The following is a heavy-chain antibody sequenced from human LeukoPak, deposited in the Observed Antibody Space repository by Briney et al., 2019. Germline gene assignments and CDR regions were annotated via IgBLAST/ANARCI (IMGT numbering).Heavy chain of an antibody. V-gene: IGHV4-34*01. J-gene: IGHJ4*02. Sequence: PSETLSLTCAVYGGSFSGYYWSWIRQPPGKGLEWIGSIYHSGSTYYNPSLKSRVTISVDTSKNQFSLKLSSVTAADTAVYYCARSDPDYYGSGSFFDYWGQGTLVTVSS. CDR3: ARSDPDYYGSGSFFDY. CDR1: GGSFSGYY. CDR2: IYHSGST. D-gene: IGHD3-10*01.